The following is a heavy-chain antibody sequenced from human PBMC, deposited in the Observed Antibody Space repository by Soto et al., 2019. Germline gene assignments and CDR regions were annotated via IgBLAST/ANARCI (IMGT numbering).Heavy chain of an antibody. D-gene: IGHD6-13*01. CDR2: IYYSGST. V-gene: IGHV4-61*01. CDR3: ARVKRSSLDY. Sequence: PSETLSLTCTVSGGSVSSGSYYWSWIRQPPGKGLEWIGYIYYSGSTNYNPSLKSRVTISVDTSKNQFSLKLSSVTAADTAVYHCARVKRSSLDYWGQGTLVTVSS. J-gene: IGHJ4*02. CDR1: GGSVSSGSYY.